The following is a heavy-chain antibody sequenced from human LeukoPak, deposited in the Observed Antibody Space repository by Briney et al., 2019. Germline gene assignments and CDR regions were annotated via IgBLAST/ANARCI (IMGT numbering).Heavy chain of an antibody. CDR2: IRFDGSNK. J-gene: IGHJ1*01. D-gene: IGHD3-16*01. CDR3: ARGPRLPQYFQY. V-gene: IGHV3-30*02. Sequence: SGGSLRLSCAASGFTFNSYGMHWVRQAPGKGLEWVAFIRFDGSNKYYADSVKGRFTISRDSSKNTLYLQMNSLRAEDTAVYYCARGPRLPQYFQYWGQGTLVTVSS. CDR1: GFTFNSYG.